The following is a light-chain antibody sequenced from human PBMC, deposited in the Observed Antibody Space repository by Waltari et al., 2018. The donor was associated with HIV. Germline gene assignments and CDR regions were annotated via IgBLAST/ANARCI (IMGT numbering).Light chain of an antibody. V-gene: IGLV2-8*01. Sequence: QSALTQPPSASGSPGQSVTISCTGTSSDVGGYDYVSWYQHHPGKVPRLIMYEGSKRPSGVPYRFSGFKSGNPASLTVSGLQAEDEADYYFTSYAGSGEYVFGTGTKVTVL. CDR3: TSYAGSGEYV. CDR1: SSDVGGYDY. CDR2: EGS. J-gene: IGLJ1*01.